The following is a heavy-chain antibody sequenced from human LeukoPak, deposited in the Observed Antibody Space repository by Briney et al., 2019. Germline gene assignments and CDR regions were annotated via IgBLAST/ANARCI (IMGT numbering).Heavy chain of an antibody. Sequence: GGSLRLSCAASGFTFSSYGMHWVRQAPGKGLEWVAVIWYDGSNKYYADSVKGRFTISRDNSKNTLYLQMNSLRAEDTAVYYCAKDRGIAAAGTLYYFDYWGQGTLVTVSS. CDR2: IWYDGSNK. CDR1: GFTFSSYG. J-gene: IGHJ4*02. CDR3: AKDRGIAAAGTLYYFDY. V-gene: IGHV3-33*06. D-gene: IGHD6-13*01.